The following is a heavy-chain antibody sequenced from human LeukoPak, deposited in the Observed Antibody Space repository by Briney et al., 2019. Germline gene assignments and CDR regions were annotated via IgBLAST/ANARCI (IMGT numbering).Heavy chain of an antibody. Sequence: PETLSLTCTVSGGSISSYYWSWIRQPPGKGLEWIGYIYYSGSTNYNPSLKSRVTISVDTSKNQFSLKLSSVTAADTAVYYCAREQGSLWFGELLYKNNWFDPWGQGTLVTVSS. D-gene: IGHD3-10*01. J-gene: IGHJ5*02. CDR1: GGSISSYY. CDR3: AREQGSLWFGELLYKNNWFDP. V-gene: IGHV4-59*01. CDR2: IYYSGST.